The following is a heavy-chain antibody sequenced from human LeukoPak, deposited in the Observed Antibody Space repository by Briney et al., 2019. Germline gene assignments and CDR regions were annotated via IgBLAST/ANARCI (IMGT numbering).Heavy chain of an antibody. CDR3: AKDPYVGGGYHFDS. CDR2: ITGSGGDT. J-gene: IGHJ4*02. Sequence: PGGSLRLSCAASGFTFSSYAMNWARQAPGKGPEWVSTITGSGGDTYYADSVKGRFTISRDNSKNTLYLQMNSLRAEDTAIYYCAKDPYVGGGYHFDSWGQGSLVTVSS. D-gene: IGHD3-22*01. V-gene: IGHV3-23*01. CDR1: GFTFSSYA.